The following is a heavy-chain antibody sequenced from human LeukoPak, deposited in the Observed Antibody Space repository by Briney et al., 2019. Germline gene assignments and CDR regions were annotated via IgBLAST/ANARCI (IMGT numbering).Heavy chain of an antibody. D-gene: IGHD2-2*03. CDR2: IGDGGTT. Sequence: GTLSLTCAVSGGSISSSNWWSWVRQAPGKGLEWVSFIGDGGTTYNADSVKGRFTTSRDNSKNTLYLQMNSLRAEDTAVYYCAKERPDGGYGYCTITSCQSPGVWGKGTTVTVSS. V-gene: IGHV3-53*01. CDR3: AKERPDGGYGYCTITSCQSPGV. J-gene: IGHJ6*04. CDR1: GGSISSSNW.